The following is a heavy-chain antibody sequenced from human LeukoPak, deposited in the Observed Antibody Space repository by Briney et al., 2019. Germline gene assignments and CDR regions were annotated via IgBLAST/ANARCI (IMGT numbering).Heavy chain of an antibody. J-gene: IGHJ4*02. CDR1: GFTFSDYY. Sequence: GGSLRLSCAASGFTFSDYYMSWIRQAPGKGLEWVSYISSSGSTIYYADSVKGRFTISRDNAKNSLYLQMNSLRAEDTAVYYCARGAHYDILTGYYGYYFDYWGQGTLVTVSS. CDR2: ISSSGSTI. D-gene: IGHD3-9*01. V-gene: IGHV3-11*01. CDR3: ARGAHYDILTGYYGYYFDY.